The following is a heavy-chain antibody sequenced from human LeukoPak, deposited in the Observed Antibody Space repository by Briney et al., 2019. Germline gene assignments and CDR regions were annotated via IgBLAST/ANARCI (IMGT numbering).Heavy chain of an antibody. CDR2: ISSSSSTI. Sequence: AGGSLRLSCAPSGFTFSSYSMNWVRQAPGKGLEWVSYISSSSSTIYYADSVKGRFTISRDNANNSLYLQMNRLIDEDTAVYYCARDITMVRGIIGYYYCMDVWGQGTTVTVSS. CDR3: ARDITMVRGIIGYYYCMDV. J-gene: IGHJ6*02. V-gene: IGHV3-48*02. D-gene: IGHD3-10*01. CDR1: GFTFSSYS.